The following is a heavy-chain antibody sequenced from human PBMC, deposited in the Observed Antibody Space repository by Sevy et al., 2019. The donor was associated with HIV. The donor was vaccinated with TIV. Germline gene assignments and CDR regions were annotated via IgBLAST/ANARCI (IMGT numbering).Heavy chain of an antibody. V-gene: IGHV4-38-2*01. CDR1: NYSITSDGY. CDR2: IYHRGST. CDR3: ARCYYEFDL. D-gene: IGHD3-22*01. Sequence: SETLSLNCGVSNYSITSDGYWGWIRQPPGKGLEWIGSIYHRGSTYYNSSLKSRVTISVDTSKNQFSLKVRSVTAADTAVYYCARCYYEFDLWGQGILVTVSS. J-gene: IGHJ4*02.